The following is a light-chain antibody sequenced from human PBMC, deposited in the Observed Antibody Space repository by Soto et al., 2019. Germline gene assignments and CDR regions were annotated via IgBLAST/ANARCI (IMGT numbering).Light chain of an antibody. J-gene: IGKJ1*01. Sequence: AIQVTQSPSSLSASVGDRVTISCRASQGIGNDLGWYQQKPGKAPKLLIYEASTLQTGVASRFSGSGSGTDFTLTISSLQPEDFATYYCLQDYVYPWTFGQGTKVEAK. V-gene: IGKV1-6*01. CDR3: LQDYVYPWT. CDR1: QGIGND. CDR2: EAS.